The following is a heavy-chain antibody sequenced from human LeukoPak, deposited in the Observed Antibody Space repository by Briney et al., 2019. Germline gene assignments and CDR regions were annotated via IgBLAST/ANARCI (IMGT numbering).Heavy chain of an antibody. V-gene: IGHV4-59*01. CDR2: IYYSGST. Sequence: SETLSLTCTVSGGSISSYYWSWSRQPPGKGLEWIGYIYYSGSTNYNPSLKSRVTISVDTSKNQFSLKLSSVTAADTAVYYCARSRSALYCSSTSCSPGYYYGMDVWGQGTTVTVSS. CDR1: GGSISSYY. D-gene: IGHD2-2*01. J-gene: IGHJ6*02. CDR3: ARSRSALYCSSTSCSPGYYYGMDV.